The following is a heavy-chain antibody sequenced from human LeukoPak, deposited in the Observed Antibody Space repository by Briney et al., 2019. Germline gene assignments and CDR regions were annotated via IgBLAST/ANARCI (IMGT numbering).Heavy chain of an antibody. Sequence: PGRSLRLSCAASGFTFDDYAMHWVRQAPGKGLEWVSGIGWNSGSIGYADSVKGRFTISRDNAKNSLYLQMNSLRAEDTALYYCAKAKATYIVATPIDYWGQGTLVTVSS. CDR2: IGWNSGSI. D-gene: IGHD5-12*01. V-gene: IGHV3-9*01. CDR3: AKAKATYIVATPIDY. CDR1: GFTFDDYA. J-gene: IGHJ4*02.